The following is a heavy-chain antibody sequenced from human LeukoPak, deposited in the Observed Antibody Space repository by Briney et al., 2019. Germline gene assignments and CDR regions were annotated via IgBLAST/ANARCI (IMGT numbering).Heavy chain of an antibody. CDR3: AREGGRAVPGRFDQ. Sequence: GGCLSLSCAASGINFRSSGMHWVRQAPCKGLEWVTFIQNDGSDKYYAASVKGRFTISRDNSKNTVYLHMASLRADDTALYYCAREGGRAVPGRFDQWGQGTLVTVSS. CDR2: IQNDGSDK. J-gene: IGHJ4*02. D-gene: IGHD6-13*01. CDR1: GINFRSSG. V-gene: IGHV3-30*02.